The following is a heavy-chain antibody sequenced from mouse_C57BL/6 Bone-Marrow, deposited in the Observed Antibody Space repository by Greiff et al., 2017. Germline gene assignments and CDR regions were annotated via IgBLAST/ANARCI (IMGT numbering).Heavy chain of an antibody. CDR2: IWWDDDK. Sequence: QVTLKESGPGILQPSQTLSLTCSFSGFSLSTFGMGVGWIRQPSGTGLEWLAHIWWDDDKYYNPALKSRLTISKDTSKNQVFLKIANVDTADTATYYCARMVIYYDWYFDVWGTGTTVTVSS. V-gene: IGHV8-8*01. J-gene: IGHJ1*03. CDR3: ARMVIYYDWYFDV. CDR1: GFSLSTFGMG. D-gene: IGHD2-1*01.